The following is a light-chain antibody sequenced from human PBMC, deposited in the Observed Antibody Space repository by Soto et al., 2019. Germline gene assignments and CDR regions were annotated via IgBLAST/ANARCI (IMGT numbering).Light chain of an antibody. V-gene: IGLV4-60*02. CDR1: SGHSTYS. CDR2: LEGSGSY. Sequence: QAVVTQSSSASASLGSSVKLTCTLSSGHSTYSIAWHQQQPGKAPRYLMKLEGSGSYNKGSGVPDRFSGSSSGADRYLTISNLQFEDEADYYCETWDSNTRVFGGGTKRTVL. J-gene: IGLJ3*02. CDR3: ETWDSNTRV.